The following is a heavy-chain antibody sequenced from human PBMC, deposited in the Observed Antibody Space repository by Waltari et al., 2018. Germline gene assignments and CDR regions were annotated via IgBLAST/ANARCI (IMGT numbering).Heavy chain of an antibody. Sequence: QVQLVQSGAEVKKPGASVKVSCKASGYTFTCYYMHWVRQAPGQGLEWMGWINPNSGGTNYAQKFQGRVTMTRDTSISTAYMELSRLRSDDTAVYYCARDFGGGPSSEWFDPWGQGTLVTVSS. CDR2: INPNSGGT. D-gene: IGHD3-3*01. V-gene: IGHV1-2*02. J-gene: IGHJ5*02. CDR3: ARDFGGGPSSEWFDP. CDR1: GYTFTCYY.